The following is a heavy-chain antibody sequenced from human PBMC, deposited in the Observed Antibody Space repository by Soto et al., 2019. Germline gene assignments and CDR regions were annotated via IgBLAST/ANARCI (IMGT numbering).Heavy chain of an antibody. V-gene: IGHV3-30*18. CDR2: ISYDGSNK. CDR3: AKKARRSGYSFLDY. CDR1: GFTFSSYG. J-gene: IGHJ4*02. D-gene: IGHD3-3*01. Sequence: PGGSLRLSCAASGFTFSSYGMHWVRQAPGKGLEWVAVISYDGSNKYYADSVKGRFTISRDNSKNTLYLQMNSLRAEDTAVYYCAKKARRSGYSFLDYWGQGTLVTVSS.